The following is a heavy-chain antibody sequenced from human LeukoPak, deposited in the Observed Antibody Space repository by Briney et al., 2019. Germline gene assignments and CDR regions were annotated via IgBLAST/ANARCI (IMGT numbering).Heavy chain of an antibody. D-gene: IGHD3-10*01. J-gene: IGHJ4*02. CDR3: ASGVRGVMSHFDY. CDR1: GFTFSSYS. Sequence: PGGSLRLSCAASGFTFSSYSMNWVRQAPGKGLDWVSSISSSGSYIYYADSVKGRFTISRDNAKNSLYLQMNSLRAEDTAVYYCASGVRGVMSHFDYWGQGTLVTVSS. CDR2: ISSSGSYI. V-gene: IGHV3-21*01.